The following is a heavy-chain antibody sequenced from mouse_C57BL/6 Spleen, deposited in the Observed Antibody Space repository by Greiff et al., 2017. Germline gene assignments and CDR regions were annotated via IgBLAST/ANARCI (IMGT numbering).Heavy chain of an antibody. CDR2: ISYDGSN. V-gene: IGHV3-6*01. CDR3: ARVEVRWAMDY. Sequence: ESGPGLVKPSQSLSLTCSVTGYSITSGYYWNWIRQLPGNKLEWVGYISYDGSNNYNPSLKNRISITRDTSKNQFFLKLNSVTTEDTATYYCARVEVRWAMDYWGQGTSVTVSS. CDR1: GYSITSGYY. J-gene: IGHJ4*01. D-gene: IGHD1-1*02.